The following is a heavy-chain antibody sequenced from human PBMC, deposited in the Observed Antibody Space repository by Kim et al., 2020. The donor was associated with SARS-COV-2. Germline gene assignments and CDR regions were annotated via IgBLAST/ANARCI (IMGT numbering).Heavy chain of an antibody. CDR3: ARHYYDSSGYSSLYFDY. Sequence: LRSRVTISVDTSKNQSSLKLSSVTAADTAVYYCARHYYDSSGYSSLYFDYWGQGTLVTVSS. V-gene: IGHV4-59*08. J-gene: IGHJ4*02. D-gene: IGHD3-22*01.